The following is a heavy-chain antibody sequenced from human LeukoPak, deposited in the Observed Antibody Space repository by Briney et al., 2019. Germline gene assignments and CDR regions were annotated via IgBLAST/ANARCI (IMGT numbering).Heavy chain of an antibody. Sequence: SGRSLRLSCAASGFTFSNYGMHWVRQAPGKGLQWVAVIWFDGSNKYYADSVKGRFTISRDNSENTLYLQMNSLRAEDTAVYYCARGPGDDSSGYPVEYFQHWGQGTLVTVSS. CDR1: GFTFSNYG. D-gene: IGHD3-22*01. V-gene: IGHV3-33*01. J-gene: IGHJ1*01. CDR2: IWFDGSNK. CDR3: ARGPGDDSSGYPVEYFQH.